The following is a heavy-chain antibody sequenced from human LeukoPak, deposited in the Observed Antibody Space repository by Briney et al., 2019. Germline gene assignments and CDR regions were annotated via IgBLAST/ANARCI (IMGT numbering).Heavy chain of an antibody. CDR2: IIPIFGTA. CDR1: GGTFSGYA. J-gene: IGHJ4*02. D-gene: IGHD3-3*01. V-gene: IGHV1-69*05. CDR3: ARDLGTIFGVVTMTFDY. Sequence: GASVKVSCKASGGTFSGYAISWVRQAPGQGLEWMGGIIPIFGTANYAQKFQGRVTMTRDTSTSTVYMELSSLRSEDTAVYYCARDLGTIFGVVTMTFDYWGQGTLVTVSS.